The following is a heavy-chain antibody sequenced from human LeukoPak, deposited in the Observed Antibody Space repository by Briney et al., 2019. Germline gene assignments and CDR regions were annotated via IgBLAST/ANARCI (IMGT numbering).Heavy chain of an antibody. CDR1: GGSISSSNW. Sequence: SGTLSLTCAVSGGSISSSNWWSWVRQPPGKGLEWIGEIYHSGSTNYNPSLKSRVTISVDKSKSQFSLKLSSVTAADTAVYYCARVGYYDSSGTINYYMDVWGKGTTVTVSS. V-gene: IGHV4-4*02. D-gene: IGHD3-22*01. CDR2: IYHSGST. CDR3: ARVGYYDSSGTINYYMDV. J-gene: IGHJ6*03.